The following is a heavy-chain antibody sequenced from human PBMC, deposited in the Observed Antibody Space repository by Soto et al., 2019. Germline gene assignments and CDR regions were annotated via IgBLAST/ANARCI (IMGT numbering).Heavy chain of an antibody. V-gene: IGHV3-23*01. J-gene: IGHJ4*02. CDR2: ISGSGGST. CDR1: GFTFSSYA. Sequence: GGSLRLSCAASGFTFSSYAMSWVHQAPGKGLEWVSAISGSGGSTYYADSVKGRFTISRVNSKNTLYLQINSLRAEDTAVSSCAKYLLSESIAARPFDYWGQGTLVTVSS. CDR3: AKYLLSESIAARPFDY. D-gene: IGHD6-6*01.